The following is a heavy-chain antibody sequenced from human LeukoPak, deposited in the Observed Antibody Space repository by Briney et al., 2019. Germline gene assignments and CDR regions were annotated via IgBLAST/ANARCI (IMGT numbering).Heavy chain of an antibody. CDR1: GYSLTIYW. CDR3: ARRDWLHKRSNVFDA. Sequence: RGESLKISGKGSGYSLTIYWGGGARQIPGKGLEWMGTIYPADSDTRYNPSFEGQVTISADTSIGTASLQWSSLKASDTAIYYCARRDWLHKRSNVFDAWGPGTMVIVSS. J-gene: IGHJ3*01. D-gene: IGHD5-24*01. V-gene: IGHV5-51*01. CDR2: IYPADSDT.